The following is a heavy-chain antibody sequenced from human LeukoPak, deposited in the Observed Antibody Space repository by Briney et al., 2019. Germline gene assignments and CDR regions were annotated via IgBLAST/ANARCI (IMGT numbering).Heavy chain of an antibody. CDR3: ARDVTMVRGARYRPYKWFDP. CDR2: INPSSGGT. D-gene: IGHD3-10*01. CDR1: GYTFTDYY. Sequence: ASVKVSCKASGYTFTDYYMHWVRQAPGQGLEWMGWINPSSGGTNYAQKFQGRVTISADESTSTVYMELSSLRSEDTAVYYCARDVTMVRGARYRPYKWFDPWGQGTLVTVSS. J-gene: IGHJ5*02. V-gene: IGHV1-2*02.